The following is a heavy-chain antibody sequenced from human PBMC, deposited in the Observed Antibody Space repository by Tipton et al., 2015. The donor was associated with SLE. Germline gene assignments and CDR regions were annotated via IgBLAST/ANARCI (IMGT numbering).Heavy chain of an antibody. Sequence: GLVKPSETLSLKCAVSGYSISAGYYWGWVRQPPGKGLEWIGAIYYSGTTFYNPSFKSRVTISVDTSKNEFFLKMSSVTAADTAVYFCARDPGTSYCDYYYEMDLWGQATMVTVSS. CDR2: IYYSGTT. J-gene: IGHJ6*02. V-gene: IGHV4-38-2*02. CDR3: ARDPGTSYCDYYYEMDL. D-gene: IGHD1/OR15-1a*01. CDR1: GYSISAGYY.